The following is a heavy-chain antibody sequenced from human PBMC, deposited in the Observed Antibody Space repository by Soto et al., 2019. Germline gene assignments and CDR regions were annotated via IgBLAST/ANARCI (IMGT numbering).Heavy chain of an antibody. CDR1: GFTFSSYG. Sequence: SLRLSCAASGFTFSSYGMHWVRQAPGKGLEWVAVISYDGSNKYYADSVKGRFTISRDNSKNTLYLQMNSLRAEDTAVYYCAKGGSTNLVITIDYWGQGTLVTVSS. CDR3: AKGGSTNLVITIDY. CDR2: ISYDGSNK. V-gene: IGHV3-30*18. D-gene: IGHD3-22*01. J-gene: IGHJ4*02.